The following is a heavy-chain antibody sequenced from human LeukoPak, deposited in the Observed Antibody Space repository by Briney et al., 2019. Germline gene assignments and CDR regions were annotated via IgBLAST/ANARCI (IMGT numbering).Heavy chain of an antibody. D-gene: IGHD3-10*01. V-gene: IGHV1-2*02. J-gene: IGHJ4*02. CDR2: LNPNSGGT. Sequence: ASVKVSCKASGYTFTSYDINWVRQAPGQGPEWMGWLNPNSGGTNYAQKFQGRVTMTRDTSISTAYMELSRLRSDDTAVYYCAREFYYGSGSYQNDYWGQGTLVTVSS. CDR3: AREFYYGSGSYQNDY. CDR1: GYTFTSYD.